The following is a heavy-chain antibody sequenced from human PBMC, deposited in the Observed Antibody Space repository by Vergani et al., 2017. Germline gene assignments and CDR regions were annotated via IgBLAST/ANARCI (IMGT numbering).Heavy chain of an antibody. Sequence: LLESGGGLIQPGGSLRISCAASGFTFNSYAKTGGRQASGKGLEWGSGNNNNGGSTYYAASVKGRFTISRDNSKNSLYLQITYLRAQDTATNYCAKVCCCSSYPYGYGACDVWGHGTMVTVSS. J-gene: IGHJ3*01. CDR1: GFTFNSYA. V-gene: IGHV3-23*01. CDR3: AKVCCCSSYPYGYGACDV. CDR2: NNNNGGST. D-gene: IGHD3-16*02.